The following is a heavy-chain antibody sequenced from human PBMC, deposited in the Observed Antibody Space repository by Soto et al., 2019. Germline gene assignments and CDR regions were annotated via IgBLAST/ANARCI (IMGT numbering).Heavy chain of an antibody. V-gene: IGHV4-34*01. CDR2: INHSEST. CDR3: ARPTKPTRGLDY. D-gene: IGHD1-1*01. Sequence: SETLSLTCAVYGGSFSGYYWSWIRQPPGKGLEWIGEINHSESTNYNPSLKSRVTISVDTSKNQFSLKLSSVTAADTAVYYCARPTKPTRGLDYWGQGTLVTVSS. J-gene: IGHJ4*02. CDR1: GGSFSGYY.